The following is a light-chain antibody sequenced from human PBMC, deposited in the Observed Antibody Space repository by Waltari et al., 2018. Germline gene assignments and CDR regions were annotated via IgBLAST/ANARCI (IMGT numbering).Light chain of an antibody. J-gene: IGKJ2*01. V-gene: IGKV4-1*01. CDR1: QSVLYSSNNKNY. Sequence: DIVMTQSPDSLAVSLGERATINCKSSQSVLYSSNNKNYLAWYQQKAGPPPKLLIYWASTRESGVPDRFSGSGSGTDFTLTISSLQAEDVAVYYCHQYYTTPYTFGQGTRLHIK. CDR3: HQYYTTPYT. CDR2: WAS.